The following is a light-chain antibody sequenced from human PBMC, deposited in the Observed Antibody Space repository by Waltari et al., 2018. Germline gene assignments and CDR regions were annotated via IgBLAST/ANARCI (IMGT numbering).Light chain of an antibody. CDR1: QSISNW. CDR3: QQYNYYWT. V-gene: IGKV1-5*03. Sequence: DIQMTKSPSTLSASVGDRVTITCRARQSISNWLFWYQQQPGKDPKLLIYKASTLETGFPSRFSGSGSGTEFTRTSSNLQPDDFATYYCQQYNYYWTFGQGTKGEI. J-gene: IGKJ1*01. CDR2: KAS.